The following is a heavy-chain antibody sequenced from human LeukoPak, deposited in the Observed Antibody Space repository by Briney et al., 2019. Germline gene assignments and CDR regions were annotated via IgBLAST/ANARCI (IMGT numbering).Heavy chain of an antibody. D-gene: IGHD3-3*01. V-gene: IGHV1-2*02. CDR1: GYTFTGYY. CDR3: ARGRFLEWLFPYYFDY. J-gene: IGHJ4*02. CDR2: INPNSGGT. Sequence: GASVKVSCKASGYTFTGYYMHWVRQAPGQGLEWMGWINPNSGGTNYAQKFQGRVTMTRDTSISTAYMELSRLRSDDTAVYYCARGRFLEWLFPYYFDYGAQGPLVTVSS.